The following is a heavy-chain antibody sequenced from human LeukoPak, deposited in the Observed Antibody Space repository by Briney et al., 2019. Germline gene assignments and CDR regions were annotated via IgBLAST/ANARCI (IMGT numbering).Heavy chain of an antibody. CDR3: ARLILWGSGEYYFDY. CDR2: ISAYNGNT. CDR1: GYTFTSYG. V-gene: IGHV1-18*01. J-gene: IGHJ4*02. D-gene: IGHD3-16*01. Sequence: ASVKVSCKASGYTFTSYGFSWVRQAPGQGLEWMGWISAYNGNTKYGQILQGRVTMTTDTSTSTAYMELRSLRSDDTAVYHCARLILWGSGEYYFDYWGQGTLVTVSS.